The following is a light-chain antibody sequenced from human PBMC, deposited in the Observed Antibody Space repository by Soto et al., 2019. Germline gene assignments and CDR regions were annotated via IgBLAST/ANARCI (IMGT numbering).Light chain of an antibody. CDR1: QSISSW. J-gene: IGKJ5*01. CDR3: HHRGNGIT. V-gene: IGKV1-5*03. Sequence: DIQMTQSPSTLSASVGDRVTITCRASQSISSWLAWYQQKPGKAPKLLIYKASSLESGVPSRFSGSGSGTEFTLTISSLEPEDFAVYYCHHRGNGITFGQGTRLEIK. CDR2: KAS.